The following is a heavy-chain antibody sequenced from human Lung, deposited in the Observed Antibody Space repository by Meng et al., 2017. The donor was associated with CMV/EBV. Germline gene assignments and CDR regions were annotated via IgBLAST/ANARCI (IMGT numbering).Heavy chain of an antibody. CDR2: ISSGGTTI. Sequence: SCEVSGFSFSSFEMNWVRQAPGKGLEWIAHISSGGTTINYADSVKGRFTISRDNANNSLFLQMNSLRVEDTAVYYCARKFSSSGLYWGQGTLVT. CDR3: ARKFSSSGLY. CDR1: GFSFSSFE. V-gene: IGHV3-48*03. J-gene: IGHJ4*02. D-gene: IGHD6-6*01.